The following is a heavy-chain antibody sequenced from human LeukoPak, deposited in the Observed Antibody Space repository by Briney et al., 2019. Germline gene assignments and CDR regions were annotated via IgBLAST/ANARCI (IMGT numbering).Heavy chain of an antibody. Sequence: GGSLRLTCAASGFTFSSYAMSWVRQAPGKGLEWVSAISGSGGSTYYADSVKGRFTISRDNSKNTLYLQMSSLRAEDTAVYYCANHPGGRDYWGQGTLVTVSS. J-gene: IGHJ4*02. V-gene: IGHV3-23*01. CDR3: ANHPGGRDY. CDR1: GFTFSSYA. CDR2: ISGSGGST. D-gene: IGHD3-10*01.